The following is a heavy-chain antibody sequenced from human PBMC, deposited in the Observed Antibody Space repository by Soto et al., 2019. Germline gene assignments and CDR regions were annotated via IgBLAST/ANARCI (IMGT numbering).Heavy chain of an antibody. V-gene: IGHV4-39*01. CDR3: ASPSGYSSSWSEFDY. D-gene: IGHD6-13*01. CDR1: GGSISSSSYY. Sequence: SETLSLTCTVSGGSISSSSYYWGWIRQPPGKGLEWIGSIYYSGSTYYNPSLKSRVTISVDTSKNQFSLKLSSVTAADTAVYYCASPSGYSSSWSEFDYWGQGTLVTVSS. CDR2: IYYSGST. J-gene: IGHJ4*02.